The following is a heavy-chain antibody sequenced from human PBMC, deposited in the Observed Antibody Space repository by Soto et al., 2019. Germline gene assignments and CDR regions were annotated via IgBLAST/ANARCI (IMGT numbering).Heavy chain of an antibody. Sequence: PSETLSLTCTVSGGSISSSSYYWGWIRQPPGKGLEWIGSIFYSGSTYYNPSLKSRVTISVDTSKNQFSLKLSSVTAADTAVYYCAKQRGAQFPYLDYGAQGTLVTVSS. CDR2: IFYSGST. V-gene: IGHV4-39*01. J-gene: IGHJ4*02. CDR3: AKQRGAQFPYLDY. CDR1: GGSISSSSYY. D-gene: IGHD2-21*01.